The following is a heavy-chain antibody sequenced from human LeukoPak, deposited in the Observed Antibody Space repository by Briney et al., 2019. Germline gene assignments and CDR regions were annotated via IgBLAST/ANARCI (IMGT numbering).Heavy chain of an antibody. CDR1: GYTFTGYY. Sequence: ASVKVSCKASGYTFTGYYMNWVRQAPGQGLEWTGWINPNSGGTNYAQKFQGRVTMTRDTSISTAYMELSRLRSDDTAVYYCARWGYCSGGSCYATDRFYDYWGQGTLVTVSS. CDR2: INPNSGGT. J-gene: IGHJ4*02. V-gene: IGHV1-2*02. CDR3: ARWGYCSGGSCYATDRFYDY. D-gene: IGHD2-15*01.